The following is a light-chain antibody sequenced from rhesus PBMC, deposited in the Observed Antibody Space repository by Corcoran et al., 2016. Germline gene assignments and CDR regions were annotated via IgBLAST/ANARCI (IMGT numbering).Light chain of an antibody. V-gene: IGKV4-1*02. J-gene: IGKJ4*01. CDR3: QQYYSAPLT. CDR2: GAS. CDR1: QSLLYSFNNKNY. Sequence: DIVMTQSPDSLAVSLGERVTINCKSSQSLLYSFNNKNYLAWYQQKPGQAPKTLIYGASTRESGVLDRFSGNGSGSDFTLPVSGLQTEDVAVYYCQQYYSAPLTFGGGTKVELK.